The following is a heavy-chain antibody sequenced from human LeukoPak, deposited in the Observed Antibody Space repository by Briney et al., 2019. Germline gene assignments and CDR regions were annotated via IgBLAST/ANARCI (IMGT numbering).Heavy chain of an antibody. Sequence: GGSLRLSCAASGFTFSSYAMSWVRQAPGKGLEWVSTISASGDNTYYADSVKGRFTISRDNSKSTLYLQLNSLRAEDTAVYYCAKDKPRWYYDSSGYYPDYWGQGTLVTVSS. CDR3: AKDKPRWYYDSSGYYPDY. V-gene: IGHV3-23*01. CDR1: GFTFSSYA. D-gene: IGHD3-22*01. CDR2: ISASGDNT. J-gene: IGHJ4*02.